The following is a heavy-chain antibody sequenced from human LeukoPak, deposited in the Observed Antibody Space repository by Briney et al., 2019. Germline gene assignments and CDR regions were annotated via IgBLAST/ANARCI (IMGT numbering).Heavy chain of an antibody. J-gene: IGHJ6*03. CDR2: IYHSGST. CDR1: GYSISSGYY. Sequence: SETLSLTCTVSGYSISSGYYWGWIRQPPGKGLEWIGSIYHSGSTYYNPSLKSRVTISVDTSKNQFSLKLSSVTAADTAVYYCARENYYDSSGYYPETYYYYYYYMDVWGKGTTVTVSS. V-gene: IGHV4-38-2*02. CDR3: ARENYYDSSGYYPETYYYYYYYMDV. D-gene: IGHD3-22*01.